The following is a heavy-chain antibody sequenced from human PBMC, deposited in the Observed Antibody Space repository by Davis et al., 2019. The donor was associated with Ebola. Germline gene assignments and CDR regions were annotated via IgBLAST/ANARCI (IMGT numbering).Heavy chain of an antibody. CDR3: ARDQGEVGATDY. CDR1: GFTFSSYG. J-gene: IGHJ4*02. V-gene: IGHV3-33*01. CDR2: IWYDGSNK. D-gene: IGHD1-26*01. Sequence: GESLKISCAASGFTFSSYGMHWVRQAPGKGLEWVAVIWYDGSNKYYADSVKGRFTISRDNSKNTLYLQMNSLRAEDTAVYYCARDQGEVGATDYWGQGTLVTVSS.